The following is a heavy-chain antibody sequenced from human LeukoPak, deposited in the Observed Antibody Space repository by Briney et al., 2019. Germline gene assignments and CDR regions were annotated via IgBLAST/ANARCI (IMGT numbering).Heavy chain of an antibody. CDR1: GFTFSSYG. D-gene: IGHD3-10*01. CDR2: IWYDGSNK. CDR3: ARGYSYGSGSYYCDY. V-gene: IGHV3-33*01. Sequence: PGGSLTLSCAASGFTFSSYGMHWVRQAPGKGLEWVTVIWYDGSNKYYADSVKGRFTISRDNSKNTLYLQMNRLGAEDTAVYYCARGYSYGSGSYYCDYWGQGTLVTVSS. J-gene: IGHJ4*02.